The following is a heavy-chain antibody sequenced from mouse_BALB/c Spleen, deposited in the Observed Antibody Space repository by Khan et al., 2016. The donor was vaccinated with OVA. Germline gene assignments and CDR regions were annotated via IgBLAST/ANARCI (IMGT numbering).Heavy chain of an antibody. CDR2: ISFSGST. J-gene: IGHJ4*01. CDR3: TRSVYYAYAYAMDY. D-gene: IGHD2-2*01. V-gene: IGHV3-2*02. CDR1: GYSITSDFA. Sequence: EVQLQESGPGLVKPSQSLSLTCTVTGYSITSDFAWNWVRQFPGNKLEWMGYISFSGSTSYDPSLKSRLSITRATSKHPFFLQLSSVTTEDTATYDCTRSVYYAYAYAMDYWGQGTLVTVSS.